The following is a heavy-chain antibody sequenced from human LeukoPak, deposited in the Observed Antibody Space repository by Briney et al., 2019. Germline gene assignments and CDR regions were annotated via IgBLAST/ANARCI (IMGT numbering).Heavy chain of an antibody. CDR1: GFTFNNYG. J-gene: IGHJ4*02. CDR2: IRNDGNTQ. V-gene: IGHV3-30*02. CDR3: AKGKDCSGGSCYVDY. Sequence: GGSLRLSCAASGFTFNNYGMHWVRQAPGNGLEWVAFIRNDGNTQYYADSVKGRFTISRDNSKNTLYLHMNSLTAEDRAVYYCAKGKDCSGGSCYVDYWGQGTLVTVSS. D-gene: IGHD2-15*01.